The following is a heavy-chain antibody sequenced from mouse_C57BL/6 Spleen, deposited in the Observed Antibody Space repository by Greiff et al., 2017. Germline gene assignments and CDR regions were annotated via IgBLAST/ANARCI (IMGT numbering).Heavy chain of an antibody. CDR3: ARSTAQARGWFAY. J-gene: IGHJ3*01. D-gene: IGHD3-2*02. Sequence: VKLQQPGAELVKPGASVKLSCKASGYTFTSYWMHWVKRRPGQGLEWIGMIHPNSGSTNYNEKFKSKATLTVDKSSSTAYMQLSSLTSEDSAVYYCARSTAQARGWFAYWGQGTLVTVSA. CDR2: IHPNSGST. CDR1: GYTFTSYW. V-gene: IGHV1-64*01.